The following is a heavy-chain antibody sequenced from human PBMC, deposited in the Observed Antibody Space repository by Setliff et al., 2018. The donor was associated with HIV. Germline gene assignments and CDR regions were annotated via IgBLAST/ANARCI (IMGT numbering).Heavy chain of an antibody. CDR3: AFSIYRSGSYSFIFDY. V-gene: IGHV1-69*05. CDR2: IIPLLGTR. CDR1: GGTLNDYA. J-gene: IGHJ4*02. Sequence: SVMVSCKASGGTLNDYAVTWVRQAPGQGLDVVGEIIPLLGTRNYVQRFQGRIAITTDESTATAYMDLSGLTSEDTAMYYCAFSIYRSGSYSFIFDYWGQGTLVTVSS. D-gene: IGHD3-10*01.